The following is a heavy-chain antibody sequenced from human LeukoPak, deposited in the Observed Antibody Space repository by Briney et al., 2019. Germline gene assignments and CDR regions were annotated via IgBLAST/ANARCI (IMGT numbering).Heavy chain of an antibody. CDR3: ALGAGYYYYYMDV. Sequence: SVKVSCKASGGTFSSYAISWLRQAPGQGLEWMGGIIPIFGTANYAQKFQGRVTITTDESTSTAYMELSSLRSEDTAVYHCALGAGYYYYYMDVWGKGTTVTVSS. CDR1: GGTFSSYA. J-gene: IGHJ6*03. V-gene: IGHV1-69*05. D-gene: IGHD6-19*01. CDR2: IIPIFGTA.